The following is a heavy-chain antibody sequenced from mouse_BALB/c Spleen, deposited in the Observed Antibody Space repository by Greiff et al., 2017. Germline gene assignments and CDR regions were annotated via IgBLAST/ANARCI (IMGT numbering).Heavy chain of an antibody. CDR3: ARSGYGSSGDWYFDV. V-gene: IGHV8-12*01. Sequence: QVTLKESGPGILQPSQTLSLTCSFSGFSLSTSGMGVSWIRQPSGKGLEWLAHIYWDDDKRYNPSLKSRLTISKDTSRNQVFLKITSVDTADTATYYCARSGYGSSGDWYFDVWGAGTTVTVSS. CDR1: GFSLSTSGMG. CDR2: IYWDDDK. D-gene: IGHD1-3*01. J-gene: IGHJ1*01.